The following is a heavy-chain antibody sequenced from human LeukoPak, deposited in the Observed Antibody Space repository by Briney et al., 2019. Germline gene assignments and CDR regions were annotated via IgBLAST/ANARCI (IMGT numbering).Heavy chain of an antibody. V-gene: IGHV4-59*01. CDR3: ARLKATVSIHAYFDS. J-gene: IGHJ4*02. CDR2: IDHGGST. CDR1: GGSFSSYY. Sequence: SETLSLTCTVSGGSFSSYYWTWIRQPPGKGLEWIGYIDHGGSTNYNPSLRSRVSISSDTSKIQFSLELTSVTAADTAVYYCARLKATVSIHAYFDSWGQGTLVTVSP. D-gene: IGHD4-17*01.